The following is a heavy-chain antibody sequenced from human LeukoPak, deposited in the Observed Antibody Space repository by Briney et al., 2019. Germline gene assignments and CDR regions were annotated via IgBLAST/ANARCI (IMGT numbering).Heavy chain of an antibody. CDR1: GFTVSSNY. CDR2: IYSGGST. V-gene: IGHV3-66*01. J-gene: IGHJ4*02. CDR3: ARDFPPDGVYCSGGSCYHDY. Sequence: GGSLRLSCAASGFTVSSNYMSWVRQAPGKGLEWVSVIYSGGSTYYADSVKGRFTISRDNSKNTLYLQMNSLRAEDTAVYYCARDFPPDGVYCSGGSCYHDYWGQGTLVTVSS. D-gene: IGHD2-15*01.